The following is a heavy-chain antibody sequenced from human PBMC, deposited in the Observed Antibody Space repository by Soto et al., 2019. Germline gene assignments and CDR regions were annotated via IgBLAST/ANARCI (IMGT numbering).Heavy chain of an antibody. Sequence: PSETLSLTCAVSGYSISSGYYWGWIRQPPGKGLEWIGSIYHSGSTYYNPSLKSRVTISVDTPKNQFSLKLSSVTAADTAVYYCARVVWGDSSGYYYSWFDPRGQGTLVTVSS. CDR3: ARVVWGDSSGYYYSWFDP. CDR1: GYSISSGYY. J-gene: IGHJ5*02. D-gene: IGHD3-22*01. V-gene: IGHV4-38-2*01. CDR2: IYHSGST.